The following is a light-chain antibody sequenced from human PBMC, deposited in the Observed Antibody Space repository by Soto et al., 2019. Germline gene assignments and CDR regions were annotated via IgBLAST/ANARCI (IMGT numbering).Light chain of an antibody. J-gene: IGKJ4*01. V-gene: IGKV1-5*03. CDR3: HQYNTFLT. Sequence: DIQMTQSPTTLSASVGDRVTITCRASHNLIKWLAWYQQKPGKAPKLLIYEASSFQSGVPSRFSGSGSGTEFTLTISSLQPDDVATYDAHQYNTFLTFRGGPKVEIK. CDR2: EAS. CDR1: HNLIKW.